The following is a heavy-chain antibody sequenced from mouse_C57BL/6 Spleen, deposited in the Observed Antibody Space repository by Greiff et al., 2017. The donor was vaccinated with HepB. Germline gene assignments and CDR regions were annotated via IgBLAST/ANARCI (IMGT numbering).Heavy chain of an antibody. Sequence: EVQLQQSGAELVKPGASVKLSCTASGFNIKDYYMHWVKQRTEQGLEWIGRIDPEDGETKYAPKVQGKATITADTSSNTAYLQLSSLTAEDTAVYYCAREAPPYWYFDVWGTGTTVTVSS. CDR3: AREAPPYWYFDV. V-gene: IGHV14-2*01. D-gene: IGHD3-2*02. CDR1: GFNIKDYY. CDR2: IDPEDGET. J-gene: IGHJ1*03.